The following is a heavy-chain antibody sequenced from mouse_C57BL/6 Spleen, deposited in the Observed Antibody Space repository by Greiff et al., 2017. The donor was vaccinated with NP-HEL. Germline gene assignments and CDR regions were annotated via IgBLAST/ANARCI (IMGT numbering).Heavy chain of an antibody. CDR3: ARGDLYLGY. CDR2: INPGSGGT. CDR1: GYAFTNYL. V-gene: IGHV1-54*01. J-gene: IGHJ2*01. Sequence: VKLQESGAELVRPGTSVKVSCKASGYAFTNYLIEWVKQRPGQGLEWIGVINPGSGGTNYNEKFKGKATLTADKSSSTAYMQLSSLTSEDSAVYFCARGDLYLGYWGHGTTLTVST. D-gene: IGHD2-13*01.